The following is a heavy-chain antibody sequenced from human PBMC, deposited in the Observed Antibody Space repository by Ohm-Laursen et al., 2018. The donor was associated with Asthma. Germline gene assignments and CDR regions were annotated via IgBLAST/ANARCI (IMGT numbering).Heavy chain of an antibody. CDR3: ARERRKHLSSPGNGMDV. D-gene: IGHD3-16*02. Sequence: SLRLSCAAFGFTFSSYGMHWVRQAPGKGLEWVAIIWSDGNNKYDADSVKGRFTIARDNSKNTLYLQMNRLRAEDTAIYYCARERRKHLSSPGNGMDVWGQGTTVTVSS. CDR2: IWSDGNNK. CDR1: GFTFSSYG. J-gene: IGHJ6*02. V-gene: IGHV3-33*01.